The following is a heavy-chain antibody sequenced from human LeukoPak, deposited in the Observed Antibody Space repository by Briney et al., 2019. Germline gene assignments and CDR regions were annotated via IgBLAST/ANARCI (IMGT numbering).Heavy chain of an antibody. CDR2: THYGGNT. CDR1: GASMSTSSHY. V-gene: IGHV4-39*01. Sequence: SETLSLTCNVSGASMSTSSHYWGWIRQPPGKGLEWIGSTHYGGNTYYNPSLNSRVTISVDTSKKQFSLKLTSVTAADTAAYYCAGRVGATIWTGMEFWGQGTLVTVSS. D-gene: IGHD1-26*01. J-gene: IGHJ4*02. CDR3: AGRVGATIWTGMEF.